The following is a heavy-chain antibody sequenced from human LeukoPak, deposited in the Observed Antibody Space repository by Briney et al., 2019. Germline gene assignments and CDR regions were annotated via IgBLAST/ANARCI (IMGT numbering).Heavy chain of an antibody. CDR1: GGSISSYY. V-gene: IGHV4-59*01. J-gene: IGHJ4*02. CDR3: ARGPTTVTTAFDY. Sequence: SETLSLTCTVSGGSISSYYWSWIRQPPGKGLEWIGYIYYSGSTNYNPSLKGRVTISVDTSKNQFSLKLSSVTAADTAVYYCARGPTTVTTAFDYWGQGTLVTVSS. CDR2: IYYSGST. D-gene: IGHD4-17*01.